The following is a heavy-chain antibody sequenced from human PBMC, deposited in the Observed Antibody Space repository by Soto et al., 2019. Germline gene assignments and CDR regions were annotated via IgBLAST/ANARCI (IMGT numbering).Heavy chain of an antibody. CDR1: GYTFTSYG. CDR2: ISAYNGNT. V-gene: IGHV1-18*04. D-gene: IGHD3-22*01. Sequence: QVQLVQSGAEVKKPGASVKVSCKASGYTFTSYGISWVRQDPGQGLEWMGWISAYNGNTNYAQKLQGRVTMTTDTSTSTAYMELRSLRSDDTAVYYCARDRSPYYYDSSGYLVDPWGQGTLVTVSS. J-gene: IGHJ5*02. CDR3: ARDRSPYYYDSSGYLVDP.